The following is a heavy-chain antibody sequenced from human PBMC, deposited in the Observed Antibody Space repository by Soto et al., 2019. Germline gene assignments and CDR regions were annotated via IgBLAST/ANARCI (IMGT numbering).Heavy chain of an antibody. V-gene: IGHV1-69*08. Sequence: QVQLVQSGAEVKKPGSSVKVSCKASGGTFSSYTISWVRQAPGRGLEWMGRIIPILGIANYAQKFQGRVTITADKSTSTAYMELSSLRSEDTAVYYCARDRGRIAVAGTFDYWGQGTLVTVSS. D-gene: IGHD6-19*01. CDR1: GGTFSSYT. J-gene: IGHJ4*02. CDR2: IIPILGIA. CDR3: ARDRGRIAVAGTFDY.